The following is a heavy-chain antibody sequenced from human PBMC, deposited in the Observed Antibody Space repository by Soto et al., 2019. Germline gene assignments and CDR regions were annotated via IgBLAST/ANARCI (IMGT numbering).Heavy chain of an antibody. CDR2: IGTTSPYI. J-gene: IGHJ6*02. CDR1: GFTFGIYT. D-gene: IGHD2-21*02. Sequence: EVQLVESGGALVKPGGSLRLSCAASGFTFGIYTMNWVRQAPCKGLEWGASIGTTSPYIYYADSVRGRFTISRDNAKNSLYLQMNSLRAEDTAVYYCARVMCGDCSAYYYYSMDVWGQGTTVTVSS. CDR3: ARVMCGDCSAYYYYSMDV. V-gene: IGHV3-21*01.